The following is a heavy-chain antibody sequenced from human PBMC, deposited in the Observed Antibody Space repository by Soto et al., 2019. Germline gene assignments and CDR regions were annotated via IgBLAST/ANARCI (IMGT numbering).Heavy chain of an antibody. J-gene: IGHJ4*02. CDR2: ISYDGSNK. Sequence: PGGSLRLSCAASGFTFSSYAMHWVRQAPGKGLEWVAVISYDGSNKYYADSVKGRFTISRDNSKNTLYLQMNSLRAEDTAVYYCARSFRDTAMVTYSYFDYWGQGTLVTSPQ. CDR1: GFTFSSYA. D-gene: IGHD5-18*01. V-gene: IGHV3-30-3*01. CDR3: ARSFRDTAMVTYSYFDY.